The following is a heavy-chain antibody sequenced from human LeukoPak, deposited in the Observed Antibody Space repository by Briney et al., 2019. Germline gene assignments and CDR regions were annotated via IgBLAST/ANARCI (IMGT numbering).Heavy chain of an antibody. CDR3: AKGGVGATFYRFDY. J-gene: IGHJ4*02. CDR1: GFTFDDYA. CDR2: ISWNSGSL. V-gene: IGHV3-9*03. D-gene: IGHD1-26*01. Sequence: PGGSLRLSCAASGFTFDDYAMHWVRQAPGKGLEWVSGISWNSGSLGYADSVKGRFTISRDNAKNSLYLQMNSLRAEDMALYYCAKGGVGATFYRFDYWGQGTLVTVSS.